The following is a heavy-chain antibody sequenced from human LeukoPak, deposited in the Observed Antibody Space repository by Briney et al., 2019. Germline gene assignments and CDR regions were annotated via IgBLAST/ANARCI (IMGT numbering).Heavy chain of an antibody. CDR2: ISGSGGST. CDR1: GFTFSDYN. D-gene: IGHD3-10*01. CDR3: AKDRIMFGSGSYPLAY. J-gene: IGHJ4*02. V-gene: IGHV3-23*01. Sequence: WGSLRLSRAASGFTFSDYNMRWIRQAPGKGLEWVSAISGSGGSTYYADSVKGRFTISRDNSNNTLYLQMNSLRAEDTAVYYCAKDRIMFGSGSYPLAYWGQGTLVTVSS.